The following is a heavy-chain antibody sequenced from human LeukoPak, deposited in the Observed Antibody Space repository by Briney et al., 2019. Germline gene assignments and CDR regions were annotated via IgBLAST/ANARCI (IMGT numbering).Heavy chain of an antibody. CDR1: GYTFTSSV. Sequence: ASVKDSCKASGYTFTSSVINWVRQAAGQGLAWMGWINPNSGRTGYAQKFQGRVTMTANTSISTAYMELSSLRFEDTAVYYCARGRSGLAAAGTYDYWGQGTLITVSS. V-gene: IGHV1-8*01. CDR2: INPNSGRT. J-gene: IGHJ4*02. CDR3: ARGRSGLAAAGTYDY. D-gene: IGHD6-13*01.